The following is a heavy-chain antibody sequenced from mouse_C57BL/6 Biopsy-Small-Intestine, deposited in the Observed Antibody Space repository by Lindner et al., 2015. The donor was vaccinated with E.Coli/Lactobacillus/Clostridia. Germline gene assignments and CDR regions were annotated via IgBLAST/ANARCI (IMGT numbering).Heavy chain of an antibody. CDR3: AGGYDGYYGSFDY. CDR1: GYTFTSYG. D-gene: IGHD2-3*01. CDR2: IYPRSGNT. J-gene: IGHJ2*01. Sequence: VQLQESGAELARPGASVKLSCKASGYTFTSYGISWVKQRTGQGLEWIGEIYPRSGNTYYNEKFKGKATLTADKSSSTAYMELRSLTSEDSAVYFCAGGYDGYYGSFDYWGQGTTLTVSS. V-gene: IGHV1-81*01.